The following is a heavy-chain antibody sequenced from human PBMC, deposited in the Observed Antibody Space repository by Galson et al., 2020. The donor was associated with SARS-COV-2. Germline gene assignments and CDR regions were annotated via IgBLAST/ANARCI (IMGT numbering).Heavy chain of an antibody. CDR2: IFSNDEK. J-gene: IGHJ4*02. Sequence: SGPTLVKPTETLTLTCTVSGFSLSNPRVGVAWIRQPPGKALEWVAHIFSNDEKSYNTSLKSRVTISKDTSKSQVVLTMTRMDPVDTATYYCARNNRLWFMDHWGQGTLVTVSS. CDR3: ARNNRLWFMDH. CDR1: GFSLSNPRVG. D-gene: IGHD3-10*01. V-gene: IGHV2-26*01.